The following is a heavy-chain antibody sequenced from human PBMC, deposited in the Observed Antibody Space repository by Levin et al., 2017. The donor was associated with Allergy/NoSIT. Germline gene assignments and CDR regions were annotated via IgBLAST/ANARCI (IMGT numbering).Heavy chain of an antibody. Sequence: GGSLRLSCKASGYTFTSYDINWVRQATGQGLEWMGWMNPNSGNTGYAQKFQGRVTMTRNTSISTAYMELSSLRSEDTAVYYCARGSHGGVVVVPAAMDYWFDPWGQGTLVTVSS. V-gene: IGHV1-8*01. J-gene: IGHJ5*02. CDR3: ARGSHGGVVVVPAAMDYWFDP. CDR1: GYTFTSYD. CDR2: MNPNSGNT. D-gene: IGHD2-2*01.